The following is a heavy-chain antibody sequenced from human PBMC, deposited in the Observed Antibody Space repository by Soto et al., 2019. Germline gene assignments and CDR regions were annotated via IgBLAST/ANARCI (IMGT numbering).Heavy chain of an antibody. CDR3: AKNYGDYYYYGMDV. J-gene: IGHJ6*02. V-gene: IGHV3-64*01. Sequence: EVQLVESGGGLVQPGGSLRLSCAASGFTFRSYAMHWVRQAPGKGLEYVSAISSNGGSTYYANSVKGRFTISRDNSKNTLYLKMGSLRAEDMAVYYCAKNYGDYYYYGMDVWGQGTTVTVSS. D-gene: IGHD4-17*01. CDR2: ISSNGGST. CDR1: GFTFRSYA.